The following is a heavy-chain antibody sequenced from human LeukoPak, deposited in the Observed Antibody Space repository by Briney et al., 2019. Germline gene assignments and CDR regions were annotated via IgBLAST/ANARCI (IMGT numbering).Heavy chain of an antibody. V-gene: IGHV4-31*03. J-gene: IGHJ5*02. CDR3: ARQGRTYNWFDP. Sequence: SETLSLTCTVSGGSISSGGYYWSWIRQHPGKGLEWIGYIYYSGSTYYNPSLKSRVTISVDTSKNQFSLKLSSVTAADTAVYYCARQGRTYNWFDPWGQGTLVTVSS. D-gene: IGHD1-14*01. CDR2: IYYSGST. CDR1: GGSISSGGYY.